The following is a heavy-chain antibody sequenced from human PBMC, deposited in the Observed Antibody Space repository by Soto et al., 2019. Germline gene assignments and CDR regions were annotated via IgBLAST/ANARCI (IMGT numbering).Heavy chain of an antibody. CDR3: TTGPDSQYDFWSGYYPHNWFDP. J-gene: IGHJ5*02. D-gene: IGHD3-3*01. CDR1: GFTFSNAW. V-gene: IGHV3-15*01. CDR2: IKSKTDGGTT. Sequence: GGSLRLSCAASGFTFSNAWMSWVRQAPGKGLEWVGRIKSKTDGGTTDYAAPVKGRFTISRDVSKNTLYLQMNSLKTEDTAVYYCTTGPDSQYDFWSGYYPHNWFDPWGQGTLVTVSS.